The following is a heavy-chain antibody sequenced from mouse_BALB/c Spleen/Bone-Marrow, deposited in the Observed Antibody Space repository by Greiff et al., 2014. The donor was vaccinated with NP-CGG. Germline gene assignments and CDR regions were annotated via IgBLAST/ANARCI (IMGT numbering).Heavy chain of an antibody. J-gene: IGHJ2*01. V-gene: IGHV1-4*01. Sequence: QVQLKESGAELARPGASVKMSCKASGYTFTSYTMHWVKQRPGQGLEWIGYINPSSGYTNYNQKFKDKATLTADKSSSTAYMQPSSLTSEDSAVYYCARESLYGSNYYWGQGTTLTVSS. CDR2: INPSSGYT. CDR1: GYTFTSYT. CDR3: ARESLYGSNYY. D-gene: IGHD1-1*01.